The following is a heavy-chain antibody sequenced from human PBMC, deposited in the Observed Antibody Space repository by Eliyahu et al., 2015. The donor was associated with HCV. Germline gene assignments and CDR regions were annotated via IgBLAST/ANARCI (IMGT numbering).Heavy chain of an antibody. CDR3: ARGMEVVITSDHDAFDI. CDR1: GGSIXSGGYY. D-gene: IGHD3-22*01. Sequence: QVQLQESGPGLVKPSQTLSLTCTVSGGSIXSGGYYWSWIRQHPGKGLEWIGYIYYSGSTYYNPSLKSRVTISVDTSKNQFSLKLSSVTAADTAVYYCARGMEVVITSDHDAFDIWGQGTMVTVSS. J-gene: IGHJ3*02. V-gene: IGHV4-31*03. CDR2: IYYSGST.